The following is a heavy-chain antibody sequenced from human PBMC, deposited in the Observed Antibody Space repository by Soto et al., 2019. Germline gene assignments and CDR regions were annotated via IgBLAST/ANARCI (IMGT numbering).Heavy chain of an antibody. D-gene: IGHD3-10*01. V-gene: IGHV5-51*01. Sequence: GELLRVCWSGAEGKFISYGVGWVRKMPGKGLEWMGIIYPGDSDIRYSPSFQGQVTISADTSINTAYLQWSSLKAADTAMYYCARRAFYSRSGSLNWFDTWGQGTLVTVSS. CDR1: EGKFISYG. J-gene: IGHJ5*02. CDR3: ARRAFYSRSGSLNWFDT. CDR2: IYPGDSDI.